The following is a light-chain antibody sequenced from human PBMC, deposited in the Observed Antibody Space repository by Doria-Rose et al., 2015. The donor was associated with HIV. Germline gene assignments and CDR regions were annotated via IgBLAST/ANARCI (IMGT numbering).Light chain of an antibody. V-gene: IGLV2-14*01. Sequence: QSVLTQPASVSGSPGQSITISRTGTSSDIGGYNYVSWYQQHPGKAPKLMIYDVSKRPSGVSNRFSGSKSGNTASLTISGLQAEDEADYYCSSYTSNNTPVVFGGGTKLTVL. J-gene: IGLJ2*01. CDR3: SSYTSNNTPVV. CDR2: DVS. CDR1: SSDIGGYNY.